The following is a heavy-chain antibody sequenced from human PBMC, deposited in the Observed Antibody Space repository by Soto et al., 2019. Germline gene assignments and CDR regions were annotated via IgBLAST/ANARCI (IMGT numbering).Heavy chain of an antibody. CDR3: AKGFIVVVTVLRPDDAFDV. CDR1: GFTFGNYG. V-gene: IGHV3-23*01. J-gene: IGHJ3*01. D-gene: IGHD2-21*02. CDR2: ISGGGGNT. Sequence: DVQLLESGGGLVQPGRSLRLSCATSGFTFGNYGMNWVRQAPGKGLEWVSGISGGGGNTYYADSVKGRFTISRDPSKNTVFLEMNSLRAEDTAVYYCAKGFIVVVTVLRPDDAFDVWGQGTLVTVSS.